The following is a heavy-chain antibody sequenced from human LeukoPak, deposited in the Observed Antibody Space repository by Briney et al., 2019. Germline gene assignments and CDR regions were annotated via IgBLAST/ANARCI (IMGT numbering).Heavy chain of an antibody. D-gene: IGHD2-21*02. V-gene: IGHV3-30*18. Sequence: GRSLRLSCAASGFTFSSYGMHWVRQAPGKGLEWVAVISYDGSNKYYADSVKGRFTISRDNSKNTLYLQMNSLRAEDTAVYYCAKVYCGGDCWFDAFDIWGRGTMVTVSS. CDR3: AKVYCGGDCWFDAFDI. CDR1: GFTFSSYG. J-gene: IGHJ3*02. CDR2: ISYDGSNK.